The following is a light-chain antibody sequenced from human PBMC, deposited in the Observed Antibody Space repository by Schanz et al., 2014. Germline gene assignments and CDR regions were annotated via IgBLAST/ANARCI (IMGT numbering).Light chain of an antibody. J-gene: IGKJ1*01. V-gene: IGKV3-15*01. Sequence: EIVMTQSPATLSVSPGERATLSCRASQSVSTKLAWYQQKPGQAPRLLIYGVSTRATGIPARFSGSGSGTEFTLTISSLQSEDFAVYYCQQYNNWPPVTFGQGTKVEIK. CDR3: QQYNNWPPVT. CDR2: GVS. CDR1: QSVSTK.